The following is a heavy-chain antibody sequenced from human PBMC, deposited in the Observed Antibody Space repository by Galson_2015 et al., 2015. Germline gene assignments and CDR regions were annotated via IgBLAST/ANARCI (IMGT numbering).Heavy chain of an antibody. V-gene: IGHV4-59*01. CDR1: GGSISSYY. CDR3: ARMYSSSWYGDY. J-gene: IGHJ4*02. D-gene: IGHD6-13*01. Sequence: LSLTCIVSGGSISSYYWSWIRQPPGKGLEWIGYIYYSGSTNYNPSLKSRVTISVDTSKNQFSLKLSSVTAADTAVYYCARMYSSSWYGDYWGQGTLVTVSS. CDR2: IYYSGST.